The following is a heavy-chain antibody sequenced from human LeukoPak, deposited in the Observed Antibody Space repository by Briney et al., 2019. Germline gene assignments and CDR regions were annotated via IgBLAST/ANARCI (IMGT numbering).Heavy chain of an antibody. CDR1: GFTFSSYW. D-gene: IGHD5-24*01. J-gene: IGHJ4*02. V-gene: IGHV3-74*01. CDR3: AREMATTPLFDY. Sequence: GGSLRLSCAASGFTFSSYWMHWVRQAPGKGLVWVSRINTDGSKINYADSVKGRFTISRDNAKNSLYLQMNSLRAEDTAVYYCAREMATTPLFDYWGQGTLVTVSP. CDR2: INTDGSKI.